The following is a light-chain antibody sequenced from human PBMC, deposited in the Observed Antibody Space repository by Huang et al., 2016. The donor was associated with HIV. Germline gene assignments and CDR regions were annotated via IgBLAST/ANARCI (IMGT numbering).Light chain of an antibody. J-gene: IGKJ1*01. CDR2: WAT. CDR1: QIVLYSLNKKNY. V-gene: IGKV4-1*01. CDR3: LQYYSVPQT. Sequence: DIVMTQSPDSLAVSPGERATINCKSSQIVLYSLNKKNYLALFQQKHGRPPKLLIYWATTRESGVPDRFSGSGSGTDFTLTINNLQAEDVAVYFCLQYYSVPQTFGHGTKVEIK.